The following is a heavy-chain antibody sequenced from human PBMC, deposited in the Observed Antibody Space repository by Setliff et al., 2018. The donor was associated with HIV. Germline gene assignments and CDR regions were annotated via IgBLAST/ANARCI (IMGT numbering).Heavy chain of an antibody. CDR3: TRSPIRYCSGGSCYSGFDY. V-gene: IGHV5-51*01. CDR2: IYPSDSDA. CDR1: GYSFSSYW. Sequence: PGESLKISCQGLGYSFSSYWIGWARQTPGKGLEWLGIIYPSDSDARYSPSFQGQVTISVDTAISTAYLQWSRLKASDTAIYYCTRSPIRYCSGGSCYSGFDYWGQGTLVTVSS. J-gene: IGHJ4*02. D-gene: IGHD2-15*01.